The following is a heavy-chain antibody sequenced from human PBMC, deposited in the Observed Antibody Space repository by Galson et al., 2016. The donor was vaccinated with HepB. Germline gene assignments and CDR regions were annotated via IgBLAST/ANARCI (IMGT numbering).Heavy chain of an antibody. J-gene: IGHJ3*02. V-gene: IGHV3-23*01. CDR3: AKISLGGYNSGWGGSFDI. CDR2: IRGSGTGT. Sequence: SLRLSCAASGFSISIYSMNWVRQAPGKGLEWVSAIRGSGTGTSYTDSVKGRFTISRDNSKNTLYLQMNSLRAEDAAVYYCAKISLGGYNSGWGGSFDIWGRGTTVTVSS. D-gene: IGHD6-19*01. CDR1: GFSISIYS.